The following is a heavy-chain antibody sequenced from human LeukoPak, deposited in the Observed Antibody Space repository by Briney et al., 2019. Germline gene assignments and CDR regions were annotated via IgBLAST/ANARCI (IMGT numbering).Heavy chain of an antibody. Sequence: GGSLRLSCAASGFTFSSYWMSWVRQAPGKGLEWVANIKQDGSEKYYVDSVKSRFTISRDNAKSSLFLQMNNLRAEDTAVYYCATSRSFDYWGQGTLVTVSS. V-gene: IGHV3-7*03. CDR2: IKQDGSEK. J-gene: IGHJ4*02. CDR1: GFTFSSYW. CDR3: ATSRSFDY.